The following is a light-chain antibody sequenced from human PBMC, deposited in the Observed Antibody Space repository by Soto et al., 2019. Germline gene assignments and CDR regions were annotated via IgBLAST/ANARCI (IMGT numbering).Light chain of an antibody. J-gene: IGKJ1*01. CDR3: HQRQSWPRT. V-gene: IGKV1-5*03. Sequence: IHITQTPSTLSPSAGYRLTITSRASQSISSWLAWYQQKPGKAPKLLIYKASSLESGVPSRFSASGSGTDFTLTISDVQPEDFALYYCHQRQSWPRTFGQGTKVDIK. CDR1: QSISSW. CDR2: KAS.